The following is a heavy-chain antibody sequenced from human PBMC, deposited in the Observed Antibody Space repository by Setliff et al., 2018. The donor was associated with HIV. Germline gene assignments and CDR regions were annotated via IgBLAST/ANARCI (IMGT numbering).Heavy chain of an antibody. CDR3: ARCYYNFWSGYPLDYMDV. CDR2: IYYSGST. V-gene: IGHV4-39*01. Sequence: SETLSLTCTVSGDSIGSSSYYWAWIRQPPGKGLEWIGNIYYSGSTYYNPSLKSRVTISVDTSKNQFSLKLSSVTAADTAVYYCARCYYNFWSGYPLDYMDVWGKGTTVTVSS. CDR1: GDSIGSSSYY. D-gene: IGHD3-3*01. J-gene: IGHJ6*03.